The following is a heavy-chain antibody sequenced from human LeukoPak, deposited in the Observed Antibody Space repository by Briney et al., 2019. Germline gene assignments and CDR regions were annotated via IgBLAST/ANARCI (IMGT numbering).Heavy chain of an antibody. V-gene: IGHV3-30*02. CDR2: IRYDGSDE. CDR1: GFTFSNYG. Sequence: GGSLRLSCAASGFTFSNYGIHWVRQAPGKGLEWVAFIRYDGSDEYYAESVKGRFTISRDNSKNTLHLQMNSLRAEDTAVYYCAKVPVPVIGAAGPFDHWGQGTLVTVSS. D-gene: IGHD6-13*01. CDR3: AKVPVPVIGAAGPFDH. J-gene: IGHJ4*01.